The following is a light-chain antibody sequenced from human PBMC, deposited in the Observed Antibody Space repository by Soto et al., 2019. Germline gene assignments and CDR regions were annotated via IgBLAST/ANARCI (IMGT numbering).Light chain of an antibody. CDR2: EVS. Sequence: QSVLTQPASVSGSPGQAITISCTGTSSDVGSYNLVSWYQQHPGKAPKLVIYEVSKRPSGVSNRFSGSKSGNTASLTISGLQAEDEADYYCFSYAGSSTSWVFGGGTKVTVL. CDR3: FSYAGSSTSWV. J-gene: IGLJ3*02. CDR1: SSDVGSYNL. V-gene: IGLV2-23*02.